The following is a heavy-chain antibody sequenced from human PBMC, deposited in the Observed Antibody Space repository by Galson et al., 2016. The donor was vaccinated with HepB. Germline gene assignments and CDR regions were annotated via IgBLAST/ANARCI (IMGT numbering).Heavy chain of an antibody. Sequence: SLRLSCAASGFTYSTSAMSWVRQAPGKGLEWVSSITGSGRSTYYADSVKGRFTISRGNSKNTLYLQRNSLSVEDTAVYYCAKARESTVVIGTYYFDFWGQGPQVTVSS. CDR2: ITGSGRST. V-gene: IGHV3-23*01. J-gene: IGHJ4*02. D-gene: IGHD3-22*01. CDR3: AKARESTVVIGTYYFDF. CDR1: GFTYSTSA.